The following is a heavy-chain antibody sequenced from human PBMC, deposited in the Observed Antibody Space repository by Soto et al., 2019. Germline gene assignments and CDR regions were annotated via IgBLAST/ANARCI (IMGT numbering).Heavy chain of an antibody. J-gene: IGHJ3*02. CDR2: IYYSGST. Sequence: QVQLQESGPGLVKPSETLSLTCTVSGGSISSYYWSWIRQPPGKGLEWIGYIYYSGSTNYNPSLKRRVSISVRTSKIQFSLKLTSVSAADTAVYYCARDVAAAGTDAFDIWGQGTMVTVSS. CDR3: ARDVAAAGTDAFDI. D-gene: IGHD6-13*01. V-gene: IGHV4-59*01. CDR1: GGSISSYY.